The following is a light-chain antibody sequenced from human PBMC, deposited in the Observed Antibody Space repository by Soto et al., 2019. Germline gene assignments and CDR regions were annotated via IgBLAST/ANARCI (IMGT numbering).Light chain of an antibody. J-gene: IGLJ1*01. CDR1: STDVGDSTY. CDR3: TSYRRGPLYV. CDR2: DVN. Sequence: QSPLAQPASVSGSPEQMHTVSCTGVSTDVGDSTYVSWYQQHPGKAPRLIIFDVNNRPSGVSPRFSGSKSGNTASLTSSGLQAEDEAHYFCTSYRRGPLYVFGNGTKVTVL. V-gene: IGLV2-14*03.